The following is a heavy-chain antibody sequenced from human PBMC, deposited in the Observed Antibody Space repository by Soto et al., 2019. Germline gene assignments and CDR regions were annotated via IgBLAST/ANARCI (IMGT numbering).Heavy chain of an antibody. CDR3: ARRGYGSRWPNVYMDV. J-gene: IGHJ6*03. Sequence: EAQLVESGGGLVQPGGSLRLSCAASGFTFSNYEMHWVRQAPGKGLEYVSGISNNGAHTDYAKSVKGRFNISRDNSENTLYLQMGSLRAEDMARYYCARRGYGSRWPNVYMDVWGKGTTVTVSS. V-gene: IGHV3-64*01. D-gene: IGHD6-13*01. CDR1: GFTFSNYE. CDR2: ISNNGAHT.